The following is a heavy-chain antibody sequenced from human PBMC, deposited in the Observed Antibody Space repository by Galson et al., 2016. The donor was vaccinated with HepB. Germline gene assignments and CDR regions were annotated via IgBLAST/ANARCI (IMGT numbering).Heavy chain of an antibody. CDR2: TTYDGGKT. Sequence: SLRLSCAASGFIFNKYAMHWVRQAPGKGLQLVALTTYDGGKTSYADSVRGRFTISRDNSKNNLFLQRNRLTADDTAVYFCVRLYRFYFDYWGQGTLVTVSS. J-gene: IGHJ4*02. V-gene: IGHV3-30-3*01. D-gene: IGHD2-2*02. CDR3: VRLYRFYFDY. CDR1: GFIFNKYA.